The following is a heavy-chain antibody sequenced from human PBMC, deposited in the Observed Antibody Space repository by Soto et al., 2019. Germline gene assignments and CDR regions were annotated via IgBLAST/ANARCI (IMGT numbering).Heavy chain of an antibody. CDR2: IYHSGST. V-gene: IGHV4-30-2*01. D-gene: IGHD1-1*01. J-gene: IGHJ4*02. CDR3: ARSPPLERRAFDY. CDR1: GGSISSGGYS. Sequence: QLQLQESGSGLVKPSQTLSLTCAVSGGSISSGGYSWSWIRQPPGKGLEWIGYIYHSGSTYYNPSLKSRGTISVDRSKNQFPLKLSSVTAADTAVYYCARSPPLERRAFDYWGQGTLVTVSS.